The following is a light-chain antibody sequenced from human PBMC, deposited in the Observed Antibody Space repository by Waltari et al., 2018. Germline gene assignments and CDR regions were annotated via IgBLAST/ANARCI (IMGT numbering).Light chain of an antibody. J-gene: IGKJ4*01. CDR2: AAS. V-gene: IGKV1-39*01. CDR3: QQSHSAPLA. Sequence: DIQMTQSPSSLSASVGDRVTITCRASRAITNYVNWYQQRPGLAPKLLIYAASTLQGGVPTRFSCSRSGTDFTLTISSLQIEDFATYYCQQSHSAPLAFGGGTRLEI. CDR1: RAITNY.